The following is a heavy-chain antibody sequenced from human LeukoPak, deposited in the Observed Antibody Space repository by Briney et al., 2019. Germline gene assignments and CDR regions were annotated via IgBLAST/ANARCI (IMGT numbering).Heavy chain of an antibody. CDR1: GFTFSDYY. D-gene: IGHD6-13*01. Sequence: GGSLRLSCVASGFTFSDYYMSWLRQAPGKGLEWVSYISTSSGYTNYADSVQGRFTISRDNARNSLYLQMNSLRAEDTAVYYCARVSTAVSLAIDYWGQGTLVTVST. V-gene: IGHV3-11*05. CDR2: ISTSSGYT. J-gene: IGHJ4*02. CDR3: ARVSTAVSLAIDY.